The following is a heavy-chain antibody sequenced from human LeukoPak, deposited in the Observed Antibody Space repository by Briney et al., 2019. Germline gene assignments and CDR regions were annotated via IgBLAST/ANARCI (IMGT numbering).Heavy chain of an antibody. V-gene: IGHV3-74*01. CDR2: INSDGTNT. Sequence: PGGSLRLSCAASGFTFSSYWMHWVRQAPGKGLVWVSRINSDGTNTNYADSVKGRFTISRDNAKNTLNLQMNSLRAEDTAVYYCARDLGQYYDTSDNWFDPWGQGTLVTVSS. CDR1: GFTFSSYW. CDR3: ARDLGQYYDTSDNWFDP. J-gene: IGHJ5*02. D-gene: IGHD3-22*01.